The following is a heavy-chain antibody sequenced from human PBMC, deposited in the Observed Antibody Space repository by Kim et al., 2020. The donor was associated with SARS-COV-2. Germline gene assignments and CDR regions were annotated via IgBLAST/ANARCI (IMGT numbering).Heavy chain of an antibody. J-gene: IGHJ5*02. CDR2: IYYSGST. Sequence: SETLSLTCTVSGGSISSYYWSWIRQPPGKGLEWIGYIYYSGSTSYSPSLKSRVTISVDTSKNQFSLKLSSVTAADTAVYYCARGVDAPMAGRFDPWGQGTLVPVSS. V-gene: IGHV4-59*01. CDR3: ARGVDAPMAGRFDP. CDR1: GGSISSYY. D-gene: IGHD5-18*01.